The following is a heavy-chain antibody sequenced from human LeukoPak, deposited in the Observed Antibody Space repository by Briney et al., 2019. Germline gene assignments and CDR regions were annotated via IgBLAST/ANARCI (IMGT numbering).Heavy chain of an antibody. D-gene: IGHD4-23*01. CDR3: ARDLDYGGNGGLDV. Sequence: SETLSLTCTVSGGSISSYYRSWIRQPAGKGLEWIGRIYTSGSTNYNPSLKSRVTMSVDTSKNQFSLKLSSVTAADTAVYYCARDLDYGGNGGLDVWGKGTTVTVSS. CDR2: IYTSGST. V-gene: IGHV4-4*07. CDR1: GGSISSYY. J-gene: IGHJ6*04.